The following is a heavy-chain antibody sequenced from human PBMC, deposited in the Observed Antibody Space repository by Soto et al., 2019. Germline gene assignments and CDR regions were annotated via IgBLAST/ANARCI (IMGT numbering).Heavy chain of an antibody. V-gene: IGHV3-23*01. J-gene: IGHJ5*02. Sequence: EVQLLESGGGLVQPGGSLRLSCAASGFTFSTYAMSWVRQAPGKGLEWVSAISGGITSTYYADYVKGRFTISIDNSKNTLFLQLNRLRVEDTAVYFCAKGAEGSGTFRGRNWFDPWGQGTLVNVSS. CDR2: ISGGITST. D-gene: IGHD3-10*01. CDR3: AKGAEGSGTFRGRNWFDP. CDR1: GFTFSTYA.